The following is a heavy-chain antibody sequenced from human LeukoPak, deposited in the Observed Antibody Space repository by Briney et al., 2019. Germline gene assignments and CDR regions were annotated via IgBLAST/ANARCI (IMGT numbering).Heavy chain of an antibody. D-gene: IGHD2-2*01. CDR1: GYNFTNYW. CDR2: IYPGDSDN. CDR3: ARVFCGSISCYADFDY. Sequence: GESLKISCQGSGYNFTNYWIGWVRQMPGKGLEWMGIIYPGDSDNRYSPSFQGQVTISADKSIRAAYLQWSSLRASDTAMYYYARVFCGSISCYADFDYWGQGTLVTVSS. V-gene: IGHV5-51*01. J-gene: IGHJ4*02.